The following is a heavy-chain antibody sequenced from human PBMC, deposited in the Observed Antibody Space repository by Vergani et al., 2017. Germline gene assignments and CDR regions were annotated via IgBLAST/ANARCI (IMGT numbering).Heavy chain of an antibody. CDR3: ARDGEDYGSGSPL. CDR2: IYHSGST. Sequence: QLQLQESGSGLVKPSQTLSLTCAVSGGSISSGGYSWSWIRQPPGKGLEWIGYIYHSGSTYYNPSLKSRVTISVDRSKNQFSLKLSSVTAADTAVYYCARDGEDYGSGSPLWGQGTLVTVSS. CDR1: GGSISSGGYS. D-gene: IGHD3-10*01. J-gene: IGHJ4*02. V-gene: IGHV4-30-2*01.